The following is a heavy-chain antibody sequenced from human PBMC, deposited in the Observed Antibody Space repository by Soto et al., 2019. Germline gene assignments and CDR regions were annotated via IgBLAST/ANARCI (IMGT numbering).Heavy chain of an antibody. CDR2: IYYSGST. Sequence: PSETLSLTCTVSGGSISSGDYYWSWIRQPPGKGLEWIGYIYYSGSTYYNPSLKSRVTISVDTSKNQFSLKLSSVTAADTAVYYCARADYGEEYFQHWGQGTLVTVSS. V-gene: IGHV4-30-4*01. CDR3: ARADYGEEYFQH. J-gene: IGHJ1*01. D-gene: IGHD4-17*01. CDR1: GGSISSGDYY.